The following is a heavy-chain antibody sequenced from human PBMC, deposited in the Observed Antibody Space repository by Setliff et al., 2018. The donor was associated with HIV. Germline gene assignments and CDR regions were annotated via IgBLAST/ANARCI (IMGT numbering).Heavy chain of an antibody. J-gene: IGHJ4*02. CDR1: GGSFSDYY. CDR2: INHGGST. D-gene: IGHD3-16*02. V-gene: IGHV4-34*01. CDR3: ARGLDVWGTYRYRNYFDY. Sequence: SETLSLTCAVYGGSFSDYYWRWIRQSPGRGLEWIGGINHGGSTIYNPSLKSRVTISIDTSKNQFSLNLTSVTAADTAIYYCARGLDVWGTYRYRNYFDYWGQGTLVTVSA.